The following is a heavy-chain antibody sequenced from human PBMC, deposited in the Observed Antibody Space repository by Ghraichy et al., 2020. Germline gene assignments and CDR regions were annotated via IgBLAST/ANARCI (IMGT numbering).Heavy chain of an antibody. D-gene: IGHD3-3*01. CDR3: ARGPYYDFWRVGFDP. CDR2: IYYSGST. V-gene: IGHV4-59*01. Sequence: SETLSLTCTVSGGSISSYYWSWIRQPPGKGLEWIGYIYYSGSTNYNSSLKSRVTISVDTSKNQFSLKLSSVTAADTAVYYCARGPYYDFWRVGFDPWGQGTLVTVSS. J-gene: IGHJ5*02. CDR1: GGSISSYY.